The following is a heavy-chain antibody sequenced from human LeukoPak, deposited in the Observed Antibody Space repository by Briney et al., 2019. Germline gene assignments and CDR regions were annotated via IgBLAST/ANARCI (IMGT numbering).Heavy chain of an antibody. D-gene: IGHD1-14*01. CDR2: IYYSGST. CDR1: GGSISSSSYY. V-gene: IGHV4-39*07. Sequence: SETLSLTCTVSGGSISSSSYYWGWIRQPPGKGLEWIGSIYYSGSTYYNPSLKSRVTISVDTSKNQFSLKLSSVTAADTAVYYCATRTLTYWYFDLWGRGTLVTVSS. CDR3: ATRTLTYWYFDL. J-gene: IGHJ2*01.